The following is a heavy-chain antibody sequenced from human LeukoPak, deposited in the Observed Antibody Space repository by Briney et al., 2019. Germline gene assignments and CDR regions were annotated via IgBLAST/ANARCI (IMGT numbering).Heavy chain of an antibody. CDR3: VRQFAS. CDR2: VSGSGSTV. J-gene: IGHJ4*02. V-gene: IGHV3-48*01. Sequence: GGSLRLSRAASGFTFSDHIMNWVRQLPGKRLEWVAYVSGSGSTVYYADSVKGRFTISRDNGKSPLYLQMNSLRVEDTALYYCVRQFASWGQGTLVTVSS. CDR1: GFTFSDHI.